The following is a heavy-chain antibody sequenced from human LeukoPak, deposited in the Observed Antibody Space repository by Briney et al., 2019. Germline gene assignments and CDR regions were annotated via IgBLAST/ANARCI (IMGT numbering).Heavy chain of an antibody. CDR3: AKDRNYGGNLLDY. CDR2: IWYDGSNK. D-gene: IGHD4-23*01. CDR1: GFTFSSYG. V-gene: IGHV3-33*06. J-gene: IGHJ4*02. Sequence: PGGSLRLSCAASGFTFSSYGMHWVRQAPGKGLEWVPVIWYDGSNKYYADSVKGRFTISRDNSKNTLYLQMNSLRAEDTAVYYCAKDRNYGGNLLDYWGQGTLVTVSS.